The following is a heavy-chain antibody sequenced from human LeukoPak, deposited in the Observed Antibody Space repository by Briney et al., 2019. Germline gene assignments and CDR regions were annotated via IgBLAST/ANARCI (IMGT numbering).Heavy chain of an antibody. V-gene: IGHV1-46*01. J-gene: IGHJ4*02. D-gene: IGHD3-22*01. CDR1: GYTFTSYY. CDR3: ARGPAASGYYDSRGRYGYFDY. CDR2: INPSGGST. Sequence: GASVKVSCKASGYTFTSYYMHWVRQAPGQGLEWMGIINPSGGSTSYAQKFQGRVTMTRDMSTSTVYMELSSLRSEDTAVYYCARGPAASGYYDSRGRYGYFDYWGQGTLVTVSS.